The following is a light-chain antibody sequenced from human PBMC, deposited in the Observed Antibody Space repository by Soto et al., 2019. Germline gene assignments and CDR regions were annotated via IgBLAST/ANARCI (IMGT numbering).Light chain of an antibody. Sequence: QAVVTQPHSASGTPGQRVTISCSGSSSNIGTSSVHWFQQLPGTAPKLLISTTNQRPLGVPERFSGSKSGTSASLAISGLQSEDEADYYCAAWDDSLNGHVFGTGTKVTVL. CDR2: TTN. CDR3: AAWDDSLNGHV. CDR1: SSNIGTSS. J-gene: IGLJ1*01. V-gene: IGLV1-44*01.